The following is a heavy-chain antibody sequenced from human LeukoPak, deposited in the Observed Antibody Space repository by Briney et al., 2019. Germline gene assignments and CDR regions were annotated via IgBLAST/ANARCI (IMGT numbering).Heavy chain of an antibody. CDR2: INWNGGST. Sequence: GGSXXXSCAASGFTFDDYGMSWVRQAPGKGLEGVSGINWNGGSTCYADSVKGRFTISRENGKKDRALQRKDLGGEEGALYYCARGGYGGYVIGAFDIWGQGTMVTVSS. J-gene: IGHJ3*02. D-gene: IGHD5-12*01. CDR1: GFTFDDYG. CDR3: ARGGYGGYVIGAFDI. V-gene: IGHV3-20*04.